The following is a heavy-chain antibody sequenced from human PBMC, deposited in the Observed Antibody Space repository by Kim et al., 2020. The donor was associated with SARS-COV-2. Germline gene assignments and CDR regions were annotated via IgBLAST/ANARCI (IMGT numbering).Heavy chain of an antibody. CDR2: IGYSGGSI. J-gene: IGHJ4*01. Sequence: GGSLTLSCVASGFTFSSYGMSWVRQAPGKGLEWVSVIGYSGGSIYYTDSVKGRFTISRDNSKNTLYLQMNSLRADDTAVYYCAKEPGDVLDGHYNRFDY. CDR3: AKEPGDVLDGHYNRFDY. V-gene: IGHV3-23*01. CDR1: GFTFSSYG. D-gene: IGHD3-9*01.